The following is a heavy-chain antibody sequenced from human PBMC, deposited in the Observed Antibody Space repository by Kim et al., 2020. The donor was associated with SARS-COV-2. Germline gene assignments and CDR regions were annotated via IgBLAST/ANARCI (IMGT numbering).Heavy chain of an antibody. CDR2: IGTAGDT. D-gene: IGHD3-10*01. J-gene: IGHJ6*02. V-gene: IGHV3-13*04. CDR3: ARAYGSGRRGYYGMDV. CDR1: GFTFSSYD. Sequence: GGSLRLSCAASGFTFSSYDMHWVRQATGKGLEWVSAIGTAGDTYYPGSVKGRFTISRENAKNSLYLQMNSLRAGDTAVYYCARAYGSGRRGYYGMDVWGQGTTVTVSS.